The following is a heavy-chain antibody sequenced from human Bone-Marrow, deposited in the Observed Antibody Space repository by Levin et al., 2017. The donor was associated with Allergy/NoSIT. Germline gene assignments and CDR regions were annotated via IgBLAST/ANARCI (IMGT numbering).Heavy chain of an antibody. V-gene: IGHV3-23*01. CDR3: AKKTPSTGWAPYEDRYYYGVDV. CDR1: GFTFNRNV. CDR2: IRGTGANT. D-gene: IGHD6-19*01. Sequence: HGESLKISCVASGFTFNRNVMTWVRQAPGRGLEWVSSIRGTGANTRYADSVKGRFTISRDNSKNTLYLQMNSLRVEDTAVYYCAKKTPSTGWAPYEDRYYYGVDVWGQGTTVTVSS. J-gene: IGHJ6*02.